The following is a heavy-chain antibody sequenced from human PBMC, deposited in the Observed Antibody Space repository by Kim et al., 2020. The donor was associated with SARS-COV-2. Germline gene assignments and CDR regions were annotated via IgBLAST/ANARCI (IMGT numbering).Heavy chain of an antibody. Sequence: SETLSLTCTVSGGSISSSSYYWGWIRQPPGKGLEWIGSIYYSGSTYYNPSLKSRVTISVDTSKNQFSLKLSSVTAADTAVYYCASWRYLYDSSGITGVSVHYWGQGTLVTVSS. V-gene: IGHV4-39*07. CDR1: GGSISSSSYY. CDR2: IYYSGST. J-gene: IGHJ4*02. D-gene: IGHD3-22*01. CDR3: ASWRYLYDSSGITGVSVHY.